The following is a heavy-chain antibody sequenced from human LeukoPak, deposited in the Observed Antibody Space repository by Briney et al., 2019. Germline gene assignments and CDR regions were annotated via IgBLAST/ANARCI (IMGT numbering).Heavy chain of an antibody. CDR1: GGTFSSYA. Sequence: SVKVSCKASGGTFSSYAISWVRQAPGQGLEWMGGIIPIFGTANYAQKFQGRVTITADESTSTAHMELSSLRSEDTAVYYCARAMATISSWFDPWGQGTLVTVSS. D-gene: IGHD5-24*01. J-gene: IGHJ5*02. V-gene: IGHV1-69*13. CDR3: ARAMATISSWFDP. CDR2: IIPIFGTA.